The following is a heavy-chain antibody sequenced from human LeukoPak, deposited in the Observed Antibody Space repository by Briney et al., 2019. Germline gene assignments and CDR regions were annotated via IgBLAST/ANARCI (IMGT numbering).Heavy chain of an antibody. CDR3: AKPMVRGVIIPGDY. D-gene: IGHD3-10*01. CDR2: ISYDGSNK. Sequence: PGGSLRLSCAASGFTFSSYGMHWVRQAPGKGLEWVAVISYDGSNKYYADSVKGRFTISRDNSKNTLYLQMNSLRAEDTAVYYCAKPMVRGVIIPGDYWGQGTLVTVSS. J-gene: IGHJ4*02. CDR1: GFTFSSYG. V-gene: IGHV3-30*18.